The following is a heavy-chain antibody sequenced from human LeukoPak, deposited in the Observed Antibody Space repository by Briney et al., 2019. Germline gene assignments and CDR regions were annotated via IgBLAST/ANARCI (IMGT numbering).Heavy chain of an antibody. CDR2: ISSSGSTI. CDR1: GFTFSSYE. V-gene: IGHV3-48*03. Sequence: GGSLRLSCAASGFTFSSYEMNWFRQAPGRGLEGVSYISSSGSTIYYADSVKGRFTISRDNAKNSLYLQMNSLRAEDTAVYYYAELGITMIGGVWGKGTTVTIAS. J-gene: IGHJ6*04. CDR3: AELGITMIGGV. D-gene: IGHD3-10*02.